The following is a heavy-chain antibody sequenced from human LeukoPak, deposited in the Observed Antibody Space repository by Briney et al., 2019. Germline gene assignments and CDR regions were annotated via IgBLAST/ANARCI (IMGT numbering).Heavy chain of an antibody. CDR1: GFTVSSNY. CDR3: ARVEKDYFDY. V-gene: IGHV3-53*01. CDR2: IYSGGST. Sequence: PGGSLRLSCAASGFTVSSNYMSWVRQAPGKGLVWVSVIYSGGSTYYADSVKGRFTISRDNSKNTLYLQMNSLRAEDTAVYYCARVEKDYFDYWGQGTLVTVSS. J-gene: IGHJ4*02.